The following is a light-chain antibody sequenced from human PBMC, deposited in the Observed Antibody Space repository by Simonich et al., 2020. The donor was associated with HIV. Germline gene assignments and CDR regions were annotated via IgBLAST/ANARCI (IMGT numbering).Light chain of an antibody. Sequence: QSALTQPPSASGSPGQSVTISCTGTSSDVGGYNYVSWYQHHPGKAPKLMTYEVNKRPSGVPDRCSCSKSGNTASLTVAGLQAEDESDYYCSSYAGSNNWVFGGGTKVTVL. J-gene: IGLJ3*02. V-gene: IGLV2-8*01. CDR1: SSDVGGYNY. CDR2: EVN. CDR3: SSYAGSNNWV.